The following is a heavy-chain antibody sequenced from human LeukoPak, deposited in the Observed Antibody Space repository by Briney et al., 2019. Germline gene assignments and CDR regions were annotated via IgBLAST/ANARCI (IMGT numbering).Heavy chain of an antibody. J-gene: IGHJ3*02. D-gene: IGHD1-26*01. CDR1: GGSVINTNW. CDR3: ARRSIVGATSAGNAFDI. V-gene: IGHV4-4*02. Sequence: SGTLSLTCGVSGGSVINTNWWTWVRQPPGKGLEWIGSIYYSGSTYYNPSLKSRVTISVDTSKNQFSLKLSSVTAADTAVYYCARRSIVGATSAGNAFDIWGQGTMVTVSS. CDR2: IYYSGST.